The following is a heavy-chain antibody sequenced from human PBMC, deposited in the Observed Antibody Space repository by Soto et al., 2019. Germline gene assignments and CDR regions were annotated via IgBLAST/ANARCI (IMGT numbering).Heavy chain of an antibody. D-gene: IGHD4-17*01. CDR1: GFTFNNYA. Sequence: EVRLLESGGGLVQPGGSLRLSCAPSGFTFNNYAMSWVRQVPGEGLEWVSAISGSGRSTYYADSVKGRFTISRDNSKNTLYLQMNSLRAEDTAVYYCAKDRAVTTFLFDYWGQGTLVTVSS. V-gene: IGHV3-23*01. J-gene: IGHJ4*02. CDR2: ISGSGRST. CDR3: AKDRAVTTFLFDY.